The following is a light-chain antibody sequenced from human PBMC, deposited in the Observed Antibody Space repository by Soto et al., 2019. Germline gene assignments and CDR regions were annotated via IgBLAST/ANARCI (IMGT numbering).Light chain of an antibody. CDR1: SSHVGGYNY. CDR3: CSFAGSYTFR. V-gene: IGLV2-11*01. CDR2: DVS. Sequence: QSALTQPRSLSGYPGQSVTISCTGTSSHVGGYNYVSWYKQHPGKAPKLMIYDVSKRPSGVPDRFSGSKSGNRASLTISGLQAEDEADYYCCSFAGSYTFRFGAGTKLTVL. J-gene: IGLJ2*01.